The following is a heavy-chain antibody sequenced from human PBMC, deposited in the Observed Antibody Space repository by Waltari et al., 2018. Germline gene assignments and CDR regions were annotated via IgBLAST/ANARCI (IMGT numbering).Heavy chain of an antibody. J-gene: IGHJ6*02. CDR1: GFTFSSYA. CDR2: ISYDGSNK. Sequence: QVQLVESGGGVVQPGRSLRLSCAASGFTFSSYAMHWVRQAPGKGLEWVAVISYDGSNKYYADSVKGRFTISRDNSKNTLYLQMNSLRAEDTAVYYCARDRVLRFLEWLHYYYGMDVWGQGTTVTVSS. D-gene: IGHD3-3*01. CDR3: ARDRVLRFLEWLHYYYGMDV. V-gene: IGHV3-30-3*01.